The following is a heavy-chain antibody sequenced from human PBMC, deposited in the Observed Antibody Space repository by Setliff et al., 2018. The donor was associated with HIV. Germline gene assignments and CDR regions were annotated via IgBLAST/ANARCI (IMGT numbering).Heavy chain of an antibody. CDR1: GGTFNSFA. D-gene: IGHD2-2*01. V-gene: IGHV1-69*13. J-gene: IGHJ5*02. Sequence: RASVKVSCKASGGTFNSFAINWVRQAPGQGLEWIGKIIPIFGEANYAQKFQGRVTITADESASTAYMELSSLRSEDTAVYYCTRHRVVPAALNWFDPWGQGTLVTVS. CDR3: TRHRVVPAALNWFDP. CDR2: IIPIFGEA.